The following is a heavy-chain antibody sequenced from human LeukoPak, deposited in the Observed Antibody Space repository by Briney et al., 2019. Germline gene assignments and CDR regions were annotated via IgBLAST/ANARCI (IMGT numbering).Heavy chain of an antibody. V-gene: IGHV3-21*01. CDR2: ISSSSSYI. J-gene: IGHJ4*02. CDR1: GFTFSSYS. CDR3: ARLDTAMGYFDY. D-gene: IGHD5-18*01. Sequence: GGSLRLSCAASGFTFSSYSMNWVRQAPGKGLEWVSSISSSSSYIYYADSVKGRFTISRDNAKNSLYLQMNSLRAEDTAVYYCARLDTAMGYFDYWGQGTLVTVSS.